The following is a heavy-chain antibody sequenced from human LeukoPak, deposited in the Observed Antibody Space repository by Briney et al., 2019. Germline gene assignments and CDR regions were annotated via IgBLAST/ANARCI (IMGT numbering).Heavy chain of an antibody. Sequence: ASVKVSCKASGYTFTSYYMHWVRQAPGQGLEWMGIINPSGGSTNYAQKFQGRVTMTRDTSTNTAYMELRSLRSDDTAVYYCARGYDSSGGFDYWGREPWSPSPQ. V-gene: IGHV1-46*01. CDR1: GYTFTSYY. CDR2: INPSGGST. J-gene: IGHJ4*02. CDR3: ARGYDSSGGFDY. D-gene: IGHD3-22*01.